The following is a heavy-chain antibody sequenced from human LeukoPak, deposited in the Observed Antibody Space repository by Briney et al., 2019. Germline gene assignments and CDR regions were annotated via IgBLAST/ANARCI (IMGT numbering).Heavy chain of an antibody. V-gene: IGHV3-30*03. CDR2: ISYDGSNK. CDR1: GFTFSSYG. J-gene: IGHJ4*02. D-gene: IGHD3-22*01. Sequence: PGGSLRLSCAASGFTFSSYGMHWVRQAPGKGLEWVAVISYDGSNKYYADSVKGRFTISRDNSKNTLYLQMNSLRAEDTAVYYCARAPYYDSSGYFFDYWGQGTLVTVSS. CDR3: ARAPYYDSSGYFFDY.